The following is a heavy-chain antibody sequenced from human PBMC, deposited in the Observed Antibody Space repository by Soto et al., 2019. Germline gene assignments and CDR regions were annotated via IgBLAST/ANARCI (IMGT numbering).Heavy chain of an antibody. J-gene: IGHJ4*02. CDR1: GFTFSSYA. D-gene: IGHD5-12*01. Sequence: EVQLLESGGGLVQPGGSLRISCAASGFTFSSYAMSLVRQAPGEGLEWVSSINGSAGSTYYADSVKGRFTISRDNSKNTLYLQMNTLRAEDTAVYYCAKDRNRWLRFDLGYWGQGTLVTVSS. CDR2: INGSAGST. V-gene: IGHV3-23*01. CDR3: AKDRNRWLRFDLGY.